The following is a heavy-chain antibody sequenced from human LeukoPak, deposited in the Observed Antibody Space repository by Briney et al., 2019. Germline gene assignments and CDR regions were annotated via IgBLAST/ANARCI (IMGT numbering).Heavy chain of an antibody. V-gene: IGHV3-11*06. CDR1: GFIFSDYY. J-gene: IGHJ4*02. D-gene: IGHD2-2*01. Sequence: GGSLRLSCTASGFIFSDYYMGWARQAPGQGLEWISYISTIGYTSYADSVKGRFTISRDTAKKSVYLQMNSLRAEDTSIYYCTRRDCTRTSCYASDWGQGTLVTVSS. CDR2: ISTIGYT. CDR3: TRRDCTRTSCYASD.